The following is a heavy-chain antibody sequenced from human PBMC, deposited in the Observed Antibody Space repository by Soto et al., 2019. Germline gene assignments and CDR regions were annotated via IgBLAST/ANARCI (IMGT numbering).Heavy chain of an antibody. CDR2: TYYRSRWYN. CDR1: GDSVSSNRAA. J-gene: IGHJ4*02. V-gene: IGHV6-1*01. CDR3: EITEGYIDF. D-gene: IGHD2-2*02. Sequence: PSQALSLTCEISGDSVSSNRAAWNWTRQSQSRGLEWLGRTYYRSRWYNDYAVSVKSRITVNPDTSKHPFSLQLKSVTHDDTAVYYCEITEGYIDFWGQGTLVTVSS.